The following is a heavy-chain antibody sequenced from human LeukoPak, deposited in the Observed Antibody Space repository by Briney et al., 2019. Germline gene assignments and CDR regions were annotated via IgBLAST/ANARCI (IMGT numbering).Heavy chain of an antibody. CDR1: GFTFSSYG. J-gene: IGHJ3*02. V-gene: IGHV3-23*01. Sequence: PGGSLRLSCAASGFTFSSYGMSWVRQAPGKGLEWVSAISGSGGSAYYAGSVKGRFTISRDNSKNTLYLQMNSLRAEDTAVYYCAKVAGASDAFDIWGQGTMVTISS. CDR2: ISGSGGSA. D-gene: IGHD6-19*01. CDR3: AKVAGASDAFDI.